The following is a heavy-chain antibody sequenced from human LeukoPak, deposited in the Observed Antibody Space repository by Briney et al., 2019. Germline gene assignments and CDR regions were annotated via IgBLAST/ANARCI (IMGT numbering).Heavy chain of an antibody. Sequence: ASVKVSCKASGYTFTSYGISWVRQAPGQGLEWMGWISAYNGNTNYAQKLRGRVTMTTDTSTSTAYMELRSLRSDDTAVYYCARVLEYDSSDTDAFDIWGQGTMVTVSS. D-gene: IGHD3-22*01. CDR3: ARVLEYDSSDTDAFDI. J-gene: IGHJ3*02. CDR2: ISAYNGNT. V-gene: IGHV1-18*01. CDR1: GYTFTSYG.